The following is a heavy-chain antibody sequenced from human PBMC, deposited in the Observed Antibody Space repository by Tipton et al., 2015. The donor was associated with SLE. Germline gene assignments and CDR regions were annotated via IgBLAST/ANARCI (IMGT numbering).Heavy chain of an antibody. CDR2: ISFNSGST. J-gene: IGHJ4*02. V-gene: IGHV3-9*01. CDR3: AKDDSGGNSGKFDY. D-gene: IGHD4-23*01. CDR1: GFNFDNYA. Sequence: SLRLSCVASGFNFDNYAMHWVRQAPGKGLVWVSGISFNSGSTGYADSVEDRFTISRDNAKNSLFLQMNSLRAEDTALYYCAKDDSGGNSGKFDYWGQGTLVAVSS.